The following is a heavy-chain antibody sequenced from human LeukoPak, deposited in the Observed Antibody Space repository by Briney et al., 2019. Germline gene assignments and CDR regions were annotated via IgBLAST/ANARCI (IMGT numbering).Heavy chain of an antibody. CDR2: INPNSGGT. Sequence: ASVKVSCKASGYTFTGYYMHRVRQAPGQGLEWMGWINPNSGGTNYAQKFQGRVTMTRDTSISTAYMELSRLRSDDTAVYYCALDYSSQRQLDYWGQGTLVTVSS. D-gene: IGHD6-13*01. CDR3: ALDYSSQRQLDY. V-gene: IGHV1-2*02. CDR1: GYTFTGYY. J-gene: IGHJ4*02.